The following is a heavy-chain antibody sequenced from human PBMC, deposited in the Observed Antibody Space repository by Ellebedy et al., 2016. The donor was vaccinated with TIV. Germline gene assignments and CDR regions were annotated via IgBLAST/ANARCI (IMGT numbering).Heavy chain of an antibody. J-gene: IGHJ5*02. CDR1: GFTFSDNA. V-gene: IGHV3-23*01. Sequence: GGSLRLSCAASGFTFSDNAMSWVRQAPGKGLEWVASITGGYSTYYVDSVKGRFTISRDNSKNTLFLHMNSLGAEDTAVYYCAKAAYSSVGGRFDPWGQGTLVTVSS. CDR3: AKAAYSSVGGRFDP. CDR2: ITGGYST. D-gene: IGHD3-22*01.